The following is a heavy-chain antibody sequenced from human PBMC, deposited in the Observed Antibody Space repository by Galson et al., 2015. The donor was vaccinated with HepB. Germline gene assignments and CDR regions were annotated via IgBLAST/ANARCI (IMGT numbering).Heavy chain of an antibody. V-gene: IGHV3-21*01. J-gene: IGHJ4*02. CDR2: ISSSSSYI. CDR3: ARDRGVGATTYFDY. CDR1: GFTFSSYS. D-gene: IGHD1-26*01. Sequence: LRLSCAASGFTFSSYSMNWVRQAPGKGLEWVSSISSSSSYIYYADSVKGRFTISRDNAKNSLYLQMNSLRAEDTAVYYCARDRGVGATTYFDYWGQGTLVTVSS.